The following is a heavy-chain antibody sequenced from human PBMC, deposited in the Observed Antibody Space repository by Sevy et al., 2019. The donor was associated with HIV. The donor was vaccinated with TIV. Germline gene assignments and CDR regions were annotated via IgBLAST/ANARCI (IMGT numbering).Heavy chain of an antibody. D-gene: IGHD1-26*01. CDR2: IYSGGST. CDR3: ARVDPSMGATTFRH. V-gene: IGHV3-53*01. J-gene: IGHJ1*01. CDR1: GFTVSSNY. Sequence: GGSLRLSCAASGFTVSSNYMSWVRQAPGKGLEWVSVIYSGGSTFYADSVKGRFTISRDNSKNTLYLQMNSLRVEDTAVYYCARVDPSMGATTFRHWGQGTLVTVSS.